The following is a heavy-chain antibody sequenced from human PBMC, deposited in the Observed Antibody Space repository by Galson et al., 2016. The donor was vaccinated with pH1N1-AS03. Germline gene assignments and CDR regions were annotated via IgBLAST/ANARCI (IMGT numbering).Heavy chain of an antibody. CDR1: GFTFSNYE. CDR3: ARDPTYATSGYYYPHFDS. D-gene: IGHD3-22*01. Sequence: SLRLSCAASGFTFSNYEMNWVRQAPGKGLEWVSYISNSGTTVHYADSVKGRFTISRDNAKNSLYLQLSSLRAEDTAVYHCARDPTYATSGYYYPHFDSWGQGTLVTVSS. J-gene: IGHJ5*01. CDR2: ISNSGTTV. V-gene: IGHV3-48*03.